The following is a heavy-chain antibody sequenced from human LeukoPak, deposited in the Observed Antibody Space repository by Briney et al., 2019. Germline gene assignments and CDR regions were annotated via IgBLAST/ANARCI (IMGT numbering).Heavy chain of an antibody. CDR2: ISWNSGSL. J-gene: IGHJ3*01. CDR1: GFTFDDYA. Sequence: GRSLRLSCAASGFTFDDYAMHWVRQAPGKGLEWVSGISWNSGSLDHADSVRGRFTISRDNAKKYLYLQMDGLRDEDTALYYCAKDRVETATIGLMGDALDFWGQGTMVTVSS. V-gene: IGHV3-9*01. CDR3: AKDRVETATIGLMGDALDF. D-gene: IGHD5-24*01.